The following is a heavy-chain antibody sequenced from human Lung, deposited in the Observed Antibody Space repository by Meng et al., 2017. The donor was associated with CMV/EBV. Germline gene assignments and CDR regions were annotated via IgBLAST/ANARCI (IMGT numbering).Heavy chain of an antibody. D-gene: IGHD2-2*01. Sequence: GEXXKISCAASGFTFSSYAMSWVRQAPGKGLEWVSAISGSGGSTYYADSVKGRFTISRDNSKNTLYLQMNSLRAEDTAVYYCAKGGSTSYYYYGMDVWGQGXTVTVSS. V-gene: IGHV3-23*01. CDR1: GFTFSSYA. J-gene: IGHJ6*02. CDR3: AKGGSTSYYYYGMDV. CDR2: ISGSGGST.